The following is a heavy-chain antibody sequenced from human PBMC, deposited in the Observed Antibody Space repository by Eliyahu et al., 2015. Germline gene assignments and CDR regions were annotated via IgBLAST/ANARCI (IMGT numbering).Heavy chain of an antibody. D-gene: IGHD6-19*01. CDR3: AKVLRRGWDDAFDI. V-gene: IGHV3-9*01. Sequence: EVQLVESGGGLVQPGRSLRLSCAAXGXXFDDYAMHWVRQAPGKGLEWVSGISWNSGSIGYADSVKGRFTISRDNAKNSLYLQMNSLRAEDTALYYCAKVLRRGWDDAFDIWGQGTMVTVFS. CDR2: ISWNSGSI. J-gene: IGHJ3*02. CDR1: GXXFDDYA.